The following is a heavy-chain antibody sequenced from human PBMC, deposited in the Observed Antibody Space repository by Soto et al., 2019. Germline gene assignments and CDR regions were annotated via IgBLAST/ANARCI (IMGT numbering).Heavy chain of an antibody. CDR3: ARALPYSSSWYSVPTGWFDP. D-gene: IGHD6-13*01. CDR2: IKQDGSEK. J-gene: IGHJ5*02. V-gene: IGHV3-7*05. Sequence: EVQLVESGGGLVQPGGSLRLSCAASGFTFSSYWMSWVRQAPGKGLEWVANIKQDGSEKYYVDSVKGRFTISRDNAKNSLYLQMNSLRAEDTAVYYCARALPYSSSWYSVPTGWFDPWGQGTLVTVSS. CDR1: GFTFSSYW.